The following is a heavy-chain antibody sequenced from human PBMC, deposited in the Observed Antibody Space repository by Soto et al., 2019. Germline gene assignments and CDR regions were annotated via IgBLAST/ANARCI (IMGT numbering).Heavy chain of an antibody. CDR1: GFAFTNYG. V-gene: IGHV1-18*01. J-gene: IGHJ6*03. Sequence: QVQLVQSGAEVKEPGASVKVSCKASGFAFTNYGFNWVRQAPGQGLEWVGGITVYNGNTDYAQKLQGRVTLTTDTYSTTAYMELRSLISDDTAVYYCARRGYSYYYMDVWGKGTAVTVSS. CDR3: ARRGYSYYYMDV. D-gene: IGHD3-16*01. CDR2: ITVYNGNT.